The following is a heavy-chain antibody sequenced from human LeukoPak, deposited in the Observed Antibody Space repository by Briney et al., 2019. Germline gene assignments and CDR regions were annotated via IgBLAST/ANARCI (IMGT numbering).Heavy chain of an antibody. CDR1: GFTFSSYA. D-gene: IGHD6-13*01. Sequence: GGSLRLSCAASGFTFSSYAMHWVRQAPGKGLEWVAVISYDGSNKYYADSVKGRFTISRDNSKNTLYLQMNSLRAEDTAVYYCARDHGLYSSSWYGDAFDIWGQGTMVTVSS. CDR2: ISYDGSNK. V-gene: IGHV3-30*04. CDR3: ARDHGLYSSSWYGDAFDI. J-gene: IGHJ3*02.